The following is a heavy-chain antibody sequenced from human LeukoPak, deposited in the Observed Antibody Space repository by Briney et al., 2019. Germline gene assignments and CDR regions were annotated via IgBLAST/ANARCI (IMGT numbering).Heavy chain of an antibody. Sequence: KPGGSLRLSCAATGFTFSDYYMTWIRQAPGKGLEWVSFISSSSSYTNYADSVKGRFTISRDNAKNSLYLQMNSLRAEDTAVYYCARVGEYSGSYCDYWGQGTLVTVSS. J-gene: IGHJ4*02. D-gene: IGHD1-26*01. CDR2: ISSSSSYT. V-gene: IGHV3-11*05. CDR1: GFTFSDYY. CDR3: ARVGEYSGSYCDY.